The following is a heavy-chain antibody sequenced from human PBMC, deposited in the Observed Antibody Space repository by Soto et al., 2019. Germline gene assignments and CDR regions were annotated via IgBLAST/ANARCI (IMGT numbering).Heavy chain of an antibody. Sequence: GGSLRLSCAASGFTFSSYGMHWVRQAPGKGLEWVAVISYDGSNKYYADSVKGRFTISRDNSKNTLYLQMNSLRAEDTAVYYCAKGPIGTGYNYYYYYYMDVWGKGTTVTVSS. J-gene: IGHJ6*03. CDR3: AKGPIGTGYNYYYYYYMDV. CDR2: ISYDGSNK. CDR1: GFTFSSYG. V-gene: IGHV3-30*18. D-gene: IGHD3-9*01.